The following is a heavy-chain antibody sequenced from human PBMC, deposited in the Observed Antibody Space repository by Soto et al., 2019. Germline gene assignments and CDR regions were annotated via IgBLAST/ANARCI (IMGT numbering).Heavy chain of an antibody. D-gene: IGHD5-12*01. J-gene: IGHJ4*02. CDR3: ARVWLPGREGLGFDY. CDR2: IIPILGIA. CDR1: GGTFSSYT. V-gene: IGHV1-69*02. Sequence: QVQLVQSGAEVKKPGSSVKVSCKASGGTFSSYTISWVRQAPGQGLEWMGRIIPILGIANNAQKFQGRVTISADKSTSAAYMELSSLRSEDTAVYYCARVWLPGREGLGFDYWGQGTLVTVSS.